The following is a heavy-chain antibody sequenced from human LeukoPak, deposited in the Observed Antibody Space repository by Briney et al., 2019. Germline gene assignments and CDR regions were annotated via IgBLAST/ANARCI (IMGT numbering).Heavy chain of an antibody. CDR3: ASSPRPSIYYGSGSLDY. CDR1: GYTFTSYG. CDR2: ISAYNGNT. J-gene: IGHJ4*02. Sequence: GASEKVSCKASGYTFTSYGISWVRQAPGQGLEWMGWISAYNGNTNYAQKLQGRVTMTTDTSTSTAYMELRSLRSDDTAVYYCASSPRPSIYYGSGSLDYWGQGTLVTVSS. V-gene: IGHV1-18*01. D-gene: IGHD3-10*01.